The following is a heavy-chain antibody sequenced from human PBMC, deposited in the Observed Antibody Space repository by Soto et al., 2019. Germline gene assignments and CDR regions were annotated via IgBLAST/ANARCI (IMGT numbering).Heavy chain of an antibody. D-gene: IGHD3-10*02. CDR1: GGSINSNDHF. CDR2: VYYTETT. J-gene: IGHJ5*02. Sequence: SSETLSLTCSLSGGSINSNDHFWGWIRQTPGKGLEWIGTVYYTETTYYNPSLKSPVTISVETSRNTFSLKVNSVTAADTGIYYCARQRVLSTNMFITSFDPWGQGTLVTVSS. V-gene: IGHV4-39*01. CDR3: ARQRVLSTNMFITSFDP.